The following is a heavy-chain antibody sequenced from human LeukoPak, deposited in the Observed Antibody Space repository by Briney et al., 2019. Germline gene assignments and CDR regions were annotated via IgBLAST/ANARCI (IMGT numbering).Heavy chain of an antibody. Sequence: GASVKVSCTVSGYTLTELSMHWVRQAPGKGLEWMGGFDPEDGETIYAQKFQGRVTMTEGTSTDTAYMELSSLRSEDTAVYYCATGHSSGYYGDDYWGQGTLVTVSS. V-gene: IGHV1-24*01. D-gene: IGHD3-22*01. CDR1: GYTLTELS. CDR2: FDPEDGET. J-gene: IGHJ4*02. CDR3: ATGHSSGYYGDDY.